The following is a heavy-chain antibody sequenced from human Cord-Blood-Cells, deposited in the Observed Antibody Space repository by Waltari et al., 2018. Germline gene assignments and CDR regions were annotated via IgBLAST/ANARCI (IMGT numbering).Heavy chain of an antibody. CDR3: AKDRDESSSYYFQH. CDR2: ISYDGSNK. CDR1: GFTFSSYG. V-gene: IGHV3-30*18. Sequence: QVQLVESGGGVVQPGRSLRRSCAASGFTFSSYGMHWVRPAPGKGLEWVAVISYDGSNKYYADSVKGRFTISRDNSKNTLYLQMNSLRAEDTAVYYCAKDRDESSSYYFQHWGQGTLVTVSS. D-gene: IGHD6-6*01. J-gene: IGHJ1*01.